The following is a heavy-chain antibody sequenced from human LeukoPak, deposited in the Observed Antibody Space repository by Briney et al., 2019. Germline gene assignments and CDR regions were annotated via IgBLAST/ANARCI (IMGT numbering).Heavy chain of an antibody. CDR3: ASGLGYCSSTSCYALGY. D-gene: IGHD2-2*01. CDR2: IIPIFGTA. J-gene: IGHJ4*02. CDR1: GGTFSSYA. V-gene: IGHV1-69*06. Sequence: SVKVSCKASGGTFSSYAISWVRQAPGQGREWMGGIIPIFGTANYAQKFQGRVTITADKSTSTAYMELSSLRSEDTAVYYCASGLGYCSSTSCYALGYWGQGTLVTVSS.